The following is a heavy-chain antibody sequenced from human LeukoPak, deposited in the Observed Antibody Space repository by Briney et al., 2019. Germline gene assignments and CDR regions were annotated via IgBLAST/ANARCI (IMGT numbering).Heavy chain of an antibody. Sequence: ASVKVSCKASGYTFTSYYINWVRQAPGQGLEWMGRMNPNSGNTGYAQKFQGRVTMTRNTSISTAYMELSSLRSEDTAVYYCAGARRGWYDCDYWGKGTVVSVSS. D-gene: IGHD6-19*01. CDR2: MNPNSGNT. J-gene: IGHJ1*01. CDR3: AGARRGWYDCDY. V-gene: IGHV1-8*01. CDR1: GYTFTSYY.